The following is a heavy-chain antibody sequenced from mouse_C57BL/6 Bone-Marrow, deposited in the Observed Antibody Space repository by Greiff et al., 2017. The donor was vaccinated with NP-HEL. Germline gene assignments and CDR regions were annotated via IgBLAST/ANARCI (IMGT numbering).Heavy chain of an antibody. Sequence: VQLKESGGDLVKPGGSLKLSCAASGFTFSSYGMSWVRQTPDKRLEWVATISSGGSYTYYPDSVKGRFTISRDNAKNTLYLQMSSLKSEDTAMYYCARGDYGNYVLYYYAMDYWGQGTSVTVSS. V-gene: IGHV5-6*01. D-gene: IGHD2-1*01. J-gene: IGHJ4*01. CDR2: ISSGGSYT. CDR3: ARGDYGNYVLYYYAMDY. CDR1: GFTFSSYG.